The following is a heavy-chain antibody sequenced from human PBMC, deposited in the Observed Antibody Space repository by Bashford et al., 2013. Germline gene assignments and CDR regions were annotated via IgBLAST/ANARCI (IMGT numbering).Heavy chain of an antibody. V-gene: IGHV5-51*01. CDR2: IYPGDSDT. J-gene: IGHJ6*02. Sequence: ESLKISCKGSGYSFTSYWIGWVRQMPGKGLEWMGIIYPGDSDTRYSPSFQGQVTISVDQSITTAYLQWPSLKASDTAMYFCAIKRRTGYYHGMDVWGQGTTVTVSS. CDR3: AIKRRTGYYHGMDV. CDR1: GYSFTSYW. D-gene: IGHD1-1*01.